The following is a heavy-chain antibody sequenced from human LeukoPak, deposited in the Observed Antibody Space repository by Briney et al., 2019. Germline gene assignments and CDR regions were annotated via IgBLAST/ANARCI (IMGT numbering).Heavy chain of an antibody. CDR1: GGSISSNSYY. V-gene: IGHV4-39*07. CDR2: IYHSGST. Sequence: SETLSLTCTVSGGSISSNSYYWGWIRQPPGKGLKWIGSIYHSGSTYYNPSLKSRVTISVDTSKNQFSLKLSSVTAADTAVYYCARGVARSSKFHFSYYFDYWGQGTLVTVSS. J-gene: IGHJ4*02. D-gene: IGHD6-6*01. CDR3: ARGVARSSKFHFSYYFDY.